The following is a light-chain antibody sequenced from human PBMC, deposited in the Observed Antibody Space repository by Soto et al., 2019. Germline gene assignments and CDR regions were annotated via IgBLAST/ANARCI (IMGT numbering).Light chain of an antibody. CDR3: QQRSNWPAN. J-gene: IGKJ5*01. CDR1: QTITTY. Sequence: EIVLTQSPATLSLSPGERATLSCRASQTITTYLAWYQQKPGQPPRLLIYGASNRATGIPARFSGSGSGTDFTPTISNLEPEDFAVYYCQQRSNWPANFGQGTRLEIK. CDR2: GAS. V-gene: IGKV3-11*01.